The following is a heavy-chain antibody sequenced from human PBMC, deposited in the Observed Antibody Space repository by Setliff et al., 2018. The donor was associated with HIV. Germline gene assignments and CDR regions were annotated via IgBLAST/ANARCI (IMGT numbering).Heavy chain of an antibody. D-gene: IGHD6-13*01. CDR3: AIRISAAGSAFQH. CDR2: ITSYNGNT. Sequence: SVKVSCKASSYIFSSNDIDWVRQAPGQGLEWMGRITSYNGNTKYAQKFQDRVTMTTDKSTTTAYMDLRSLRSDDTAVYYCAIRISAAGSAFQHWGQGTLVTVSS. J-gene: IGHJ1*01. V-gene: IGHV1-18*01. CDR1: SYIFSSND.